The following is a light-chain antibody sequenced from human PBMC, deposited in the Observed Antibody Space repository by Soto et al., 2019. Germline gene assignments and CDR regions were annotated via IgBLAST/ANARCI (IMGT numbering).Light chain of an antibody. V-gene: IGKV3-15*01. CDR3: QQYNDRPGT. CDR1: QSVSSN. Sequence: EIVMTQSPATLSVSPGERATLACRASQSVSSNLAWFQQKPGQAPRLLVYWTSTRATGIPVGFRGSESGTEFTITISSLQSEDFAVYYCQQYNDRPGTFGPGTKVEIK. J-gene: IGKJ1*01. CDR2: WTS.